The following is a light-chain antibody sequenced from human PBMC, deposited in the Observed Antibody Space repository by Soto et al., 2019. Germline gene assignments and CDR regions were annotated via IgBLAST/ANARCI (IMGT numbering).Light chain of an antibody. Sequence: QSVLTQPPSASASLGASVTLTCTLSSGYSNYKVDWYQQRPGKGPRFVMRVGTGGIVGSKGDGIPDRFSVLGSGLNRYLTKKNFKEEDESDDHCGADQGRGTNFVDVFGGGTNLPVL. CDR2: VGTGGIVG. CDR3: GADQGRGTNFVDV. J-gene: IGLJ2*01. CDR1: SGYSNYK. V-gene: IGLV9-49*01.